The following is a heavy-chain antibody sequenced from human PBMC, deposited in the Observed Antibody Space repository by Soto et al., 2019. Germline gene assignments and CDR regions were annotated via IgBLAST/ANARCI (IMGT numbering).Heavy chain of an antibody. V-gene: IGHV4-34*01. CDR2: MSHSGGT. J-gene: IGHJ3*02. D-gene: IGHD1-1*01. CDR3: ARVERGTATTVVDAFDI. Sequence: QVQLQQWGAGLLKPSETLSLTCAVYGGSVSGANYYWSWIRQPPGKGLEWIGEMSHSGGTHFNPSLRSRVTMSVETSTSQFSLKMSSVTAAGTALYYCARVERGTATTVVDAFDIWGPGTMVTVSS. CDR1: GGSVSGANYY.